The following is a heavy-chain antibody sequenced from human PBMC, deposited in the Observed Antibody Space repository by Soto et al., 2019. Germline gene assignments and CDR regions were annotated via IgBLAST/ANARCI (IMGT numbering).Heavy chain of an antibody. CDR1: GDSISMGSD. CDR2: IYHSGTT. CDR3: ARKHSVGYYTY. J-gene: IGHJ4*02. V-gene: IGHV4-38-2*01. D-gene: IGHD3-3*01. Sequence: SESLSLTCAVSGDSISMGSDWSWIRLPPGKGVEWVASIYHSGTTYYNPSLTSRVTISVDTPKNQFYLKLSSVTAADAAVYYCARKHSVGYYTYCGQGKQVTVSS.